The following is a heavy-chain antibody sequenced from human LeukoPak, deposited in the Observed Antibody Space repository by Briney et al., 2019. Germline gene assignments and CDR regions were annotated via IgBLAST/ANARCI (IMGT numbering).Heavy chain of an antibody. CDR1: GYTFTHHG. CDR2: ISAYNGNT. D-gene: IGHD3-10*01. V-gene: IGHV1-18*01. J-gene: IGHJ5*02. CDR3: ARELRITMVRGVIDWFDP. Sequence: ASVKVSCKASGYTFTHHGITWVRQAPGQGLEWMGWISAYNGNTNYAQKLQGRVTMTTDTSTSTAYMELRSLRSDDTAVYYCARELRITMVRGVIDWFDPWGQGTLVTVSS.